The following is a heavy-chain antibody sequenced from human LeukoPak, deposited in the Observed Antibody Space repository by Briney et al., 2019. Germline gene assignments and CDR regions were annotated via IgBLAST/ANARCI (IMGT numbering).Heavy chain of an antibody. CDR1: GFTFSSYE. V-gene: IGHV3-48*03. D-gene: IGHD6-6*01. CDR2: IGSSGRSI. J-gene: IGHJ3*02. Sequence: PGGSLRLSCAASGFTFSSYEMNWVRQAPGKGLEWVSYIGSSGRSIYYADSVKGRFTISRDNAKNSLYLQMNSLGAEDTAVYYCARLYSSSSGKAFDIWGQGTMVTVSS. CDR3: ARLYSSSSGKAFDI.